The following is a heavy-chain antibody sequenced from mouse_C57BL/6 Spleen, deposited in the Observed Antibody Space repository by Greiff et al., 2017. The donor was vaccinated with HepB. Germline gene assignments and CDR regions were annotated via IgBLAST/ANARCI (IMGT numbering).Heavy chain of an antibody. D-gene: IGHD3-3*01. CDR1: GFTFSSYG. CDR2: ISSGGSYT. V-gene: IGHV5-6*01. J-gene: IGHJ3*01. CDR3: ARQGDGFAY. Sequence: EVKLMESGGDLVKPGGSLKLSCAASGFTFSSYGMSWVRQTPDKRLEWVATISSGGSYTYYPDSVKGRFTISRDNAKNTLYLQRSSLKSEDTAMYYCARQGDGFAYWGQGTLVTVSA.